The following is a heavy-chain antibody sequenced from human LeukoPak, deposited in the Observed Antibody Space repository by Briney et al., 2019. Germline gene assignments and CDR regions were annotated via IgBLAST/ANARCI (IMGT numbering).Heavy chain of an antibody. V-gene: IGHV3-30*02. CDR2: IRYDGSNK. J-gene: IGHJ6*03. CDR1: GFTFGDYA. CDR3: AKGYCSSTSCYSPIYGDGDYYYYMDV. D-gene: IGHD2-2*01. Sequence: GGFLRLSCTASGFTFGDYAMSWFRQAPGKGLEWVAFIRYDGSNKYYADSVKGRFTISRDNSKNTLYLQMNSLRAEDTAVYYCAKGYCSSTSCYSPIYGDGDYYYYMDVWGKGTTVTVSS.